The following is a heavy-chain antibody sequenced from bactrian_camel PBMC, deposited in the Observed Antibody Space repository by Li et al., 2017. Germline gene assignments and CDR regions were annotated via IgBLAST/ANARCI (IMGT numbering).Heavy chain of an antibody. J-gene: IGHJ4*01. CDR2: ISFGGTTT. V-gene: IGHV3S41*01. CDR3: AVNRGLRRRRSCRDIGGY. Sequence: VKPGGSLRLSCAASGFTFTDYGMSWVRQAPKKGLEWVAGISFGGTTTTVTDAAKGRFTISRDNTQNILYLQLNSLTTEDTAMYYCAVNRGLRRRRSCRDIGGYWGQGTQVTVS. D-gene: IGHD5*01. CDR1: GFTFTDYG.